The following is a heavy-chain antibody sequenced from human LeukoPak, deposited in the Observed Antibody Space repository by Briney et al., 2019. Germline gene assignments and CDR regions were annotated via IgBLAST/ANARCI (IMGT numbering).Heavy chain of an antibody. Sequence: ASVKVSCKASGYTFTSYYMHWVRQAPGQGLEWMGIINPSGGSTSYAQKFQGRVTMTRDTSTSTAYMELSSLRSEDTAVYYCARLDLGYCSSTSCYKYYYGMDVWGQGTTVTVSS. CDR1: GYTFTSYY. CDR2: INPSGGST. J-gene: IGHJ6*02. V-gene: IGHV1-46*01. CDR3: ARLDLGYCSSTSCYKYYYGMDV. D-gene: IGHD2-2*02.